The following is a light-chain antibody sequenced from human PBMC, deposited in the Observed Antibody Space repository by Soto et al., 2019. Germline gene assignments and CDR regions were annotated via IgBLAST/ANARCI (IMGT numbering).Light chain of an antibody. Sequence: QLVLTQSPSASASLGASVKLTCTLSSGHSSYAIAWHQQQPEKGPRYLMKLHSDGSHSKGDGNPDRFSGSSSGAERYLTISRLQSEDEADYYCQTWGTGILVFGGGTKVTVL. CDR1: SGHSSYA. CDR3: QTWGTGILV. V-gene: IGLV4-69*01. J-gene: IGLJ2*01. CDR2: LHSDGSH.